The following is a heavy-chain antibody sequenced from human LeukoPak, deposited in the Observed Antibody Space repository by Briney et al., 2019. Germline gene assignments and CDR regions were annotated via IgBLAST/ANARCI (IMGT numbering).Heavy chain of an antibody. D-gene: IGHD6-6*01. CDR3: AKDRAVYSSSSLDFDY. Sequence: GGSLRLSCAASGFIFSSYWMHWVRHAPGKGLAWVSRINTDGSSTSYADSVKGRFTISRDNAKNTLYLQMNSLRAEDTAVYYCAKDRAVYSSSSLDFDYWGQGTLVTVSS. J-gene: IGHJ4*02. CDR2: INTDGSST. CDR1: GFIFSSYW. V-gene: IGHV3-74*01.